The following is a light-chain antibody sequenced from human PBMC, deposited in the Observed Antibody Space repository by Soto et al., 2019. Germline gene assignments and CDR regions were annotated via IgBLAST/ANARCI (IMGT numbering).Light chain of an antibody. CDR1: QSVSSN. CDR2: GAS. J-gene: IGKJ3*01. CDR3: PQYNNRPPFT. Sequence: EIVMTQSPATLSVSPGERATLSCRASQSVSSNLAWYQQKPGQAPRLLIYGASTRATGIPARFSGSGSGTEFSLTISSLQSEDFAVYYCPQYNNRPPFTFGPGTIMDIK. V-gene: IGKV3-15*01.